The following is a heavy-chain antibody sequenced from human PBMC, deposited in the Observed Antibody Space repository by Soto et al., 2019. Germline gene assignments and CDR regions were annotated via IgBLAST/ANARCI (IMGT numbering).Heavy chain of an antibody. CDR1: GFTFSSYS. J-gene: IGHJ2*01. CDR3: ARVAWAPTVTTSLWYFDL. Sequence: GGSLRLSCAASGFTFSSYSMNWVRQAPGKGLEWVSSISSSSSYIYYADSVKGRFTISRDNAKNSLYLQMNSLRAEDTAVYYCARVAWAPTVTTSLWYFDLWGRGTLVTVSS. D-gene: IGHD4-17*01. CDR2: ISSSSSYI. V-gene: IGHV3-21*01.